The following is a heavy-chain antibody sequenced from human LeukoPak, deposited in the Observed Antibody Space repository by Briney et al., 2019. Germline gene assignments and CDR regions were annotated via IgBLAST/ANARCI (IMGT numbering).Heavy chain of an antibody. CDR2: ISRGGSTT. D-gene: IGHD6-13*01. V-gene: IGHV3-11*01. CDR1: GFTFSSYA. Sequence: GGSLRLSCAASGFTFSSYAMSWIRQAPGKGLEWVSYISRGGSTTYYVDSVKGRFTISRDNAKNSLYLQMNSLRAEDTAVYHCVRGVSISSSWYNDIWGQGTMVIVSS. J-gene: IGHJ3*02. CDR3: VRGVSISSSWYNDI.